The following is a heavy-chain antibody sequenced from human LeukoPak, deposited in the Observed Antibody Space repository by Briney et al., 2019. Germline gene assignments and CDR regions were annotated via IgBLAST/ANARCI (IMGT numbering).Heavy chain of an antibody. V-gene: IGHV3-30*18. Sequence: GGSLRLSCAASGFTFSSYWMSWVRQAPGKGLEWVAVISYDGSNKYYADSVKGRFTISRDNAKNSLYLQMNSLRAEDTALYYCAKSAMVRGVIPPLRYYYGMDVWGQGTTVTVSS. CDR3: AKSAMVRGVIPPLRYYYGMDV. CDR2: ISYDGSNK. CDR1: GFTFSSYW. D-gene: IGHD3-10*01. J-gene: IGHJ6*02.